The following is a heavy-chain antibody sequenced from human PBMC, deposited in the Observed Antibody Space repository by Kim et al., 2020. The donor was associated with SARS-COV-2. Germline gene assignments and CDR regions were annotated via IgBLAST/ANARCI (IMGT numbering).Heavy chain of an antibody. CDR1: GFTFSSYA. CDR2: ISGSGGST. D-gene: IGHD3-22*01. J-gene: IGHJ4*02. Sequence: GGSLRLSCAASGFTFSSYAMSWVRQAPGKGLEWVSAISGSGGSTYYADSVKGRFTISRDNSKNTLYLQMNSLRAEDTAVYYCANFRGGEVVVIGYWGQGTLVTVSS. CDR3: ANFRGGEVVVIGY. V-gene: IGHV3-23*01.